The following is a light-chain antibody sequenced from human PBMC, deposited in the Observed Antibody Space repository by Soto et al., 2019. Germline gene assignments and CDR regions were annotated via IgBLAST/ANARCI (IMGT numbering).Light chain of an antibody. V-gene: IGKV3-15*01. CDR2: GAS. J-gene: IGKJ1*01. Sequence: EIGRTQSPATLSVSPGDSATLSGRASQSVSSNLAWYQQKPGQAPRLLIYGASTRAPSIPARFSGSGSGTDFTLTISSLQSEDFAVYYCQQYDKWPTWTFGQGTKVDI. CDR1: QSVSSN. CDR3: QQYDKWPTWT.